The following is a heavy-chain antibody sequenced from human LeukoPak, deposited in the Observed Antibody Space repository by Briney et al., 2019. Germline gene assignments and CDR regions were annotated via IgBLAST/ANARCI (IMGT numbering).Heavy chain of an antibody. Sequence: GASVKVSCKASGFTFTSSAMQWVRQARGQRLEWIGWIVVGSGNTNYAQKFQERVTITRDMSTSTAYMELSSLRSEDTAVYYCAAPTTVTTLDAFDIWGRGTMVTVSS. CDR2: IVVGSGNT. D-gene: IGHD4-17*01. CDR1: GFTFTSSA. J-gene: IGHJ3*02. V-gene: IGHV1-58*02. CDR3: AAPTTVTTLDAFDI.